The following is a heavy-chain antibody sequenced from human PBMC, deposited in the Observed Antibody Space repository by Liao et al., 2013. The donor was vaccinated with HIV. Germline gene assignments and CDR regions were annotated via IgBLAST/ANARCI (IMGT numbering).Heavy chain of an antibody. Sequence: QLQLQESGPGLVKPSETLSLTCTVSGGSISSSRDYWGWIRQPPGKGLDWIGSVFYTGSTYYNPSLKSRVTISIDTSKNQFSLKLNSVTAADTAVYYCARRNIAAAGSKAFDIWGQGTMVTVSS. CDR2: VFYTGST. V-gene: IGHV4-39*07. CDR3: ARRNIAAAGSKAFDI. CDR1: GGSISSSRDY. J-gene: IGHJ3*02. D-gene: IGHD6-13*01.